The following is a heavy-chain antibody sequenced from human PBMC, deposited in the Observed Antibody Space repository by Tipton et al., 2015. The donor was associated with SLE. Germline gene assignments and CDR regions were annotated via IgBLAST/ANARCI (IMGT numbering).Heavy chain of an antibody. Sequence: GSLRLSCVASGFAFRSSSMAWVRRAPGRGLEWVSIIYYGARRYSRDSVKGRFTISRDDSKNTLDLQMDSLRAEDTGVYFCARVRRARGAFDIWGQGTIITVSS. J-gene: IGHJ3*02. CDR1: GFAFRSSS. D-gene: IGHD3-10*01. V-gene: IGHV3-23*03. CDR3: ARVRRARGAFDI. CDR2: IYYGARR.